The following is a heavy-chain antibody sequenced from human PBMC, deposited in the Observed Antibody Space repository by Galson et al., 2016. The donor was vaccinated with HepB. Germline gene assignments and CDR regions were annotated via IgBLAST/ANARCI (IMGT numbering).Heavy chain of an antibody. J-gene: IGHJ2*01. D-gene: IGHD2-15*01. CDR3: ARESQGLGYCSGGSCHWYFGL. Sequence: SVKVSCKASGGTFSSYGISWVRQAPGQGLHWMGGIIPIFGTTNVAQKFQGRVTITADESTSTAYMEMSSLTSGDTAVYYCARESQGLGYCSGGSCHWYFGLWGRGTLVTVSS. CDR1: GGTFSSYG. V-gene: IGHV1-69*13. CDR2: IIPIFGTT.